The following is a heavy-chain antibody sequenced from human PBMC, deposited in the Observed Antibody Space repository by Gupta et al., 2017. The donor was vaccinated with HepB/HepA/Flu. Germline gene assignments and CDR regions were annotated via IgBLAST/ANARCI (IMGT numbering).Heavy chain of an antibody. CDR3: ASGGVTVAGSTIDY. D-gene: IGHD6-19*01. J-gene: IGHJ4*02. CDR2: IYPNSGVT. CDR1: GYTFSDYN. Sequence: QVQLVQSGAEVMQPGASVKVSCKASGYTFSDYNMHVVRQAPGQGLEWMGWIYPNSGVTNYAQKFQGRVTMTRDTSISTAYMELSNLSSDDTAVYFCASGGVTVAGSTIDYWGQGTLVTVSS. V-gene: IGHV1-2*02.